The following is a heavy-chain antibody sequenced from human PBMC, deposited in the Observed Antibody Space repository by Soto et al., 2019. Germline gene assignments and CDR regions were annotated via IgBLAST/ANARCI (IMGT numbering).Heavy chain of an antibody. CDR3: AIGGPGTQWN. J-gene: IGHJ4*02. Sequence: QVQLQESGPGLVKPSETLSLTCTVPGGSITTNYWTWIRQPPGKGLEWIGYIHNSGNTNYNPALKSRVNISVDMSKNQYSLNLTSVTSADTAVYYCAIGGPGTQWNWGQGPLVTVSS. V-gene: IGHV4-59*01. D-gene: IGHD3-10*01. CDR2: IHNSGNT. CDR1: GGSITTNY.